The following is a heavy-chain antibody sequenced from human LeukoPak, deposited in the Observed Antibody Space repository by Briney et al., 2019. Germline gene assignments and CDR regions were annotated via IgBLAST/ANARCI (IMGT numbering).Heavy chain of an antibody. CDR1: GFAFNNAW. D-gene: IGHD1-14*01. J-gene: IGHJ4*02. V-gene: IGHV3-11*01. Sequence: PGGSLRLSCAASGFAFNNAWMTWVRQAPGKGLEWVSYISSSGSTIYYADSVKGRFTISRDNAKNSLYLQMNSLRAEDTAVYYCARDLTTFDYWGQGTLVTVSS. CDR2: ISSSGSTI. CDR3: ARDLTTFDY.